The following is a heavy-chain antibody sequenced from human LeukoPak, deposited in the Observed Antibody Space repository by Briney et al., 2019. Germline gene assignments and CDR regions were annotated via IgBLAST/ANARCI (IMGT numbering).Heavy chain of an antibody. Sequence: ASVKVSCKASGYTFTSYGISWVRQAPGQGLEWMGWISAYNGNTNYAQNLQDRVIMNTDTSTSTAYMELRSLRSDDAAVYYRARYPLSYSGNWHYYFDYWGQGTLVTVSS. J-gene: IGHJ4*02. D-gene: IGHD6-13*01. CDR1: GYTFTSYG. CDR2: ISAYNGNT. V-gene: IGHV1-18*04. CDR3: ARYPLSYSGNWHYYFDY.